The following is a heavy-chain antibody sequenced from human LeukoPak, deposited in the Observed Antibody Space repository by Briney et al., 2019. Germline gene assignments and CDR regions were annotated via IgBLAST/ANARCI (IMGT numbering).Heavy chain of an antibody. D-gene: IGHD4-17*01. CDR2: INAGNGNT. J-gene: IGHJ6*04. CDR1: GYILTSYG. V-gene: IGHV1-3*01. Sequence: ASVKVTCKASGYILTSYGMHWVRQAPGQRLEWMGWINAGNGNTKSTQKFQGRVTITRETSAKTAYMELSGLRSEDTAVYYCARDSHPVTKGLYYYGMDVWGKGTTVTVSS. CDR3: ARDSHPVTKGLYYYGMDV.